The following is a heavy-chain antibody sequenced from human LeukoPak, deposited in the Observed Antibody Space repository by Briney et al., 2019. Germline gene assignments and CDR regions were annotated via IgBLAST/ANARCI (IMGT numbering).Heavy chain of an antibody. D-gene: IGHD2-21*01. Sequence: PSETLSLTCTVSGGSISSGDYYWSWIRQPPGKGLEWIGYIYYSGSTYYNPSLKSRVTISVDTSKNQFSLKLSSVTAADTAVYYRARYCGGDCYSSYFDYWGQGTLVTVSS. J-gene: IGHJ4*02. CDR1: GGSISSGDYY. CDR2: IYYSGST. V-gene: IGHV4-30-4*08. CDR3: ARYCGGDCYSSYFDY.